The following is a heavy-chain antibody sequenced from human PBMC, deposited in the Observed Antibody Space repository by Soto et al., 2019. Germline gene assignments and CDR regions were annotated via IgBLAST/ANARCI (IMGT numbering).Heavy chain of an antibody. J-gene: IGHJ4*02. D-gene: IGHD2-15*01. CDR3: AGLRGYAGSPIDY. CDR1: GGSIISGY. V-gene: IGHV4-59*01. Sequence: KPSETLSLTCTVSGGSIISGYWSWIRQPPGKGLEWIGYISYSGNTNYNPSLKSRVTMSVDTPKNQFSLRLSSVTTADTAVYYCAGLRGYAGSPIDYWGQGTLVTVS. CDR2: ISYSGNT.